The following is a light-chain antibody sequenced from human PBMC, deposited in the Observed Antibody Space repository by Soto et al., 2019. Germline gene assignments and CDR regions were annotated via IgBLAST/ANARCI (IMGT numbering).Light chain of an antibody. CDR3: CSYAGSSPYV. J-gene: IGLJ1*01. CDR1: SSDVGSYNV. V-gene: IGLV2-23*01. Sequence: QSALTQPASVSGSPGQSITISCSGTSSDVGSYNVVSWYQQYPGKAPKLMIYEGSKRPSGVSNRFSGSKSGNTASLTISGLQAEDEADYYCCSYAGSSPYVFGTGTKLTVL. CDR2: EGS.